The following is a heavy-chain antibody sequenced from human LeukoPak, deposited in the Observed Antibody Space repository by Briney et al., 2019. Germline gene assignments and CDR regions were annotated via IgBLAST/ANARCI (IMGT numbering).Heavy chain of an antibody. V-gene: IGHV3-15*01. CDR1: GFTFSNAW. J-gene: IGHJ4*02. CDR3: TRGVVPAAKSDY. CDR2: IKSKTDGGTT. D-gene: IGHD2-2*01. Sequence: GGSLRLSCAASGFTFSNAWMSWVRQAPGKGLEWVGRIKSKTDGGTTDYAAPVKGRFTISRDDSKNTLYLQMNSLKTEDTSVYYCTRGVVPAAKSDYWGQGTLVTVSS.